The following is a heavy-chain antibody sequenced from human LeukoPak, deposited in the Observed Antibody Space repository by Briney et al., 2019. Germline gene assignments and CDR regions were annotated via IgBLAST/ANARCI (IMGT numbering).Heavy chain of an antibody. D-gene: IGHD3-10*01. V-gene: IGHV4-4*02. CDR2: IYHSGST. J-gene: IGHJ5*02. CDR3: ARDQGGSGSYYNAGHWFDP. CDR1: GGSISSSNW. Sequence: PSGTLSLTCAVSGGSISSSNWWSWVRQPPGKGLEWIGEIYHSGSTNYNPSLKSRVTISVDKSKNQFSLKLSSVTAADTAVYYCARDQGGSGSYYNAGHWFDPWGQGTLVTVSS.